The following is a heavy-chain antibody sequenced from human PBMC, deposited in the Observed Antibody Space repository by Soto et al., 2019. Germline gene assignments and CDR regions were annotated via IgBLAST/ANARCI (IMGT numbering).Heavy chain of an antibody. V-gene: IGHV1-3*01. CDR2: INAGNGNT. Sequence: VSVKVSCKASGYTFTSYAMHWVRQAPGQRLEWMGWINAGNGNTKYSQKFQGRVTITRDTSASTAYMELSSLRSEDTAVYYCARPLYGDYPSFDYWGQGTLVTVSS. CDR3: ARPLYGDYPSFDY. CDR1: GYTFTSYA. J-gene: IGHJ4*02. D-gene: IGHD4-17*01.